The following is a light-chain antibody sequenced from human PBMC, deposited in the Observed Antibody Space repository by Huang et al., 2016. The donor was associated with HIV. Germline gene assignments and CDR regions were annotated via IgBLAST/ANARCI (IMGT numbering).Light chain of an antibody. CDR2: GAS. Sequence: AIQLTQSPSSLSASVGDRVIITCRASQDISNSLAWYQQKPGKAPKSLIFGASTLQRGVSSRFSGIASGTYFTLTINGLQPEDFATYYCQQLHDYPVTFGQGTRLDI. V-gene: IGKV1D-13*01. CDR3: QQLHDYPVT. CDR1: QDISNS. J-gene: IGKJ5*01.